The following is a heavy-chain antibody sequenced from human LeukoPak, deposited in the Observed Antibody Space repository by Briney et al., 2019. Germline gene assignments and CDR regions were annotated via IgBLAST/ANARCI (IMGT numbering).Heavy chain of an antibody. Sequence: GGSLRLSCAASGFTFSSYAMSWVRQAPGKGLEWVSAISGSGGSTYYADSVKGRFTISRDNSKNTLYLQMNSLRAEDTAVYYCAKGGRYCSSTSCPYAHYGMDVWGQGTTITVSS. D-gene: IGHD2-2*01. CDR1: GFTFSSYA. J-gene: IGHJ6*02. CDR2: ISGSGGST. CDR3: AKGGRYCSSTSCPYAHYGMDV. V-gene: IGHV3-23*01.